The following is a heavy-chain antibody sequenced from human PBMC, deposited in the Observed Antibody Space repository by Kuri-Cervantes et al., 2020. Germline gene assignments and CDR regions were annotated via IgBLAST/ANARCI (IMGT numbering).Heavy chain of an antibody. J-gene: IGHJ2*01. CDR1: GFTFNKYW. CDR2: INSDGSTT. CDR3: ARTGAYCSGGSCYHYWYFDL. V-gene: IGHV3-74*01. D-gene: IGHD2-15*01. Sequence: GGSLRLSCVASGFTFNKYWMHWVRQPPGKGLVWVSRINSDGSTTGYADSVKGRFTISRDNSKNTLYLQMNSLRAEDTAVYYCARTGAYCSGGSCYHYWYFDLWGRGTLVTVSS.